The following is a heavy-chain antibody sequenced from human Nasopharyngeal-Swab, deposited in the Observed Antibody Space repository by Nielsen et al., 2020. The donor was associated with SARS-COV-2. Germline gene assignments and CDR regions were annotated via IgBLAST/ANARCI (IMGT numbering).Heavy chain of an antibody. J-gene: IGHJ5*02. CDR2: FIPFLGKA. Sequence: SVKVSCKAYGGTFRRHAISWVRQAPGQGLEWMGRFIPFLGKANYAQKFQGRVTITADRSASTAYMELSGLRSEDTAVYYCARDEGYCSGGSCFGFDPWGQGALVTVSS. CDR3: ARDEGYCSGGSCFGFDP. CDR1: GGTFRRHA. V-gene: IGHV1-69*04. D-gene: IGHD2-15*01.